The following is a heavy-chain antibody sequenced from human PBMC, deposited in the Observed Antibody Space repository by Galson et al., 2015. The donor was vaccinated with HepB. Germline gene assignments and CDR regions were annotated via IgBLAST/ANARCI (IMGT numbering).Heavy chain of an antibody. J-gene: IGHJ4*02. CDR1: GFPFSNYA. D-gene: IGHD2-15*01. CDR3: AKGCSGGTCSDY. CDR2: ISGPGSDT. V-gene: IGHV3-23*01. Sequence: SLRLSCAAAGFPFSNYAMTWVRQAPGKGLEWVSTISGPGSDTYYTDSVKGRFTISRDNSKNTLYLQMNSLRAEDTAVYYCAKGCSGGTCSDYWGQGTLVTVSS.